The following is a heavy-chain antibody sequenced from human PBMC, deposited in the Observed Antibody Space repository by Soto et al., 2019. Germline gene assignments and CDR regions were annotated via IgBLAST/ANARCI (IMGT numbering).Heavy chain of an antibody. CDR3: ARDRSPYHDYSNPLPNNWFDP. D-gene: IGHD4-4*01. J-gene: IGHJ5*02. CDR1: GGTFSSYA. Sequence: GASVKVSCKASGGTFSSYAISWVRQAPGQGLEWMGGIIPIFGTANYARKFQGRVTITADESTSTAYMELSSLRSEDTAVYYCARDRSPYHDYSNPLPNNWFDPWGQGTLVTVSS. V-gene: IGHV1-69*13. CDR2: IIPIFGTA.